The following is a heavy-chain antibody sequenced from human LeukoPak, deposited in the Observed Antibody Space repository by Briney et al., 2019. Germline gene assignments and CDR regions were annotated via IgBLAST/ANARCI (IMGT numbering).Heavy chain of an antibody. Sequence: GKSLKISCKGSGYRFTTYWISWVRQMPGKGLEWMGRIDPSDSYTKYSPSFQGHVTISADKSISTAYLQWSSLKASDTAMYYCAKSSGYGPNDAFDIWGQGTMVTVSS. CDR2: IDPSDSYT. CDR1: GYRFTTYW. V-gene: IGHV5-10-1*01. CDR3: AKSSGYGPNDAFDI. D-gene: IGHD3-22*01. J-gene: IGHJ3*02.